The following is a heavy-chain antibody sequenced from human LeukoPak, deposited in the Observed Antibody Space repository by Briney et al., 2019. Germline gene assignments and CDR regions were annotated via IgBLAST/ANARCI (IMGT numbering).Heavy chain of an antibody. CDR3: ARQGGSSANDC. J-gene: IGHJ4*02. Sequence: KPSETLSLTCTVSGGSISSYYWSWIRQPPGKGLEWIGYIYYSGSTNYNPSLKSRVTISVDASKNQFSLKLSSVTAADTAVYYCARQGGSSANDCWGQGTLVTVSS. D-gene: IGHD6-19*01. CDR2: IYYSGST. V-gene: IGHV4-59*08. CDR1: GGSISSYY.